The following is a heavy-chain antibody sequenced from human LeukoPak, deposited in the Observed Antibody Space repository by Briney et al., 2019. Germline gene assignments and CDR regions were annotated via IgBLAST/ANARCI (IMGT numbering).Heavy chain of an antibody. Sequence: ASVKVSCKASGYTFTSYYMHWVRQAPGQGLEWMGIINPSGGNTGYAQKFQGRVTITRNTSISTAYMELSSLRSEDTAVYYCARGGLRRMVRFKNYYYYYMDVWGKGTMVTVSS. CDR3: ARGGLRRMVRFKNYYYYYMDV. D-gene: IGHD3-10*01. J-gene: IGHJ6*03. V-gene: IGHV1-46*01. CDR1: GYTFTSYY. CDR2: INPSGGNT.